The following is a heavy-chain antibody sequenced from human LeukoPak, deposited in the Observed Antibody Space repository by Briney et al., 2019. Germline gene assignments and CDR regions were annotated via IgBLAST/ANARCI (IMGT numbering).Heavy chain of an antibody. J-gene: IGHJ4*02. CDR2: IYHSGST. D-gene: IGHD2-15*01. CDR3: ARDRSGFDY. V-gene: IGHV4-30-2*01. Sequence: PSETLSLTCAVSGGSISSGGYSWSWIQQPPGKGLEWIGYIYHSGSTYYNPSLKSRVTISVDRSKNQFSLKLSSVTAADTAVYYCARDRSGFDYWGQGTLVTVSS. CDR1: GGSISSGGYS.